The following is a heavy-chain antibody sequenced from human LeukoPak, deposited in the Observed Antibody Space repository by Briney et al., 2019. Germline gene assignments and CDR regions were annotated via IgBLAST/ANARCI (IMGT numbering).Heavy chain of an antibody. CDR1: GVSITTSTHY. V-gene: IGHV4-39*01. CDR3: VRQGGWGGAASLIEF. Sequence: SETLSLTCTVSGVSITTSTHYWAWIRQPPGKGLEWIASMFYRGSTYYNASLRSRVTLSVDTSMDQFSLKLSSVTSSDPATFYCVRQGGWGGAASLIEFWGQGILVTVSS. D-gene: IGHD2-15*01. CDR2: MFYRGST. J-gene: IGHJ4*02.